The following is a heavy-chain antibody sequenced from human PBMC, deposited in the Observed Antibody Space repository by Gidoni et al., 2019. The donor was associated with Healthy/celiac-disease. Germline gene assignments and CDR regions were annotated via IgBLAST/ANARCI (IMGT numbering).Heavy chain of an antibody. CDR1: GGTFSSYA. D-gene: IGHD6-13*01. V-gene: IGHV1-69*06. CDR2: IIPIFGTA. CDR3: ARQLGSSNWFDP. Sequence: QVQLVQSGAEVKKPGSPVKVSCKASGGTFSSYAISWVRQAPGQGLEWMGGIIPIFGTADYAQKFQGRVTITADKSTSTAYMGLSSLRSEDTAVYYCARQLGSSNWFDPWGQGTLVTVSS. J-gene: IGHJ5*02.